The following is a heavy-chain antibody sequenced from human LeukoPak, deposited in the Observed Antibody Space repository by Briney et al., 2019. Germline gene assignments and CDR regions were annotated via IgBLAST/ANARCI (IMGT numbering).Heavy chain of an antibody. J-gene: IGHJ4*02. CDR2: IYSGGST. D-gene: IGHD6-19*01. CDR1: GFTFSTYA. Sequence: GGSLRLSCVASGFTFSTYAMSWVRQAPGKGLEWVSVIYSGGSTYYADSVKGRFTISRDNSKNTLYLQMNSLRAEDTAVYYCARVGSGWYSDYWGQGTLVTVSS. V-gene: IGHV3-53*01. CDR3: ARVGSGWYSDY.